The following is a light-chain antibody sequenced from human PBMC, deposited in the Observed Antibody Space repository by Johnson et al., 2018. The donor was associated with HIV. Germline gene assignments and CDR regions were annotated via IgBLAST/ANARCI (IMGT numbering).Light chain of an antibody. V-gene: IGLV1-51*01. CDR1: SSNIGNNY. J-gene: IGLJ1*01. CDR2: DNN. CDR3: ATWDSSLSGYV. Sequence: QSVLTQPPSVSAAPGQKVTISCSGSSSNIGNNYVSWYQQLPGTAPKLLIYDNNKRPSGIPDRFSGSKSGTSAALGITGLQTGDEADYYCATWDSSLSGYVFGTGTKVTVL.